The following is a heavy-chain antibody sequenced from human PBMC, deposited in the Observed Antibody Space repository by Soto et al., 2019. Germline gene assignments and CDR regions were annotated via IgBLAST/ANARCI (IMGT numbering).Heavy chain of an antibody. Sequence: ASVKVSCKASGYTFTSYAMHWVRQAPGQRLEWMGWINAGNGNTKYSQKFQGRVTITRDTSASTAYMELSSLRSEDTAVYYFARVYLSPSVEMATYGFDYWGQGTLVTVSS. CDR1: GYTFTSYA. CDR2: INAGNGNT. J-gene: IGHJ4*02. CDR3: ARVYLSPSVEMATYGFDY. V-gene: IGHV1-3*01. D-gene: IGHD5-12*01.